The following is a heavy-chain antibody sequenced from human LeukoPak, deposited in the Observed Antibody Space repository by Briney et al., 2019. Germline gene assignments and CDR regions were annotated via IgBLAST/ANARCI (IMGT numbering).Heavy chain of an antibody. CDR1: GFTFSNYW. J-gene: IGHJ4*02. D-gene: IGHD5-24*01. CDR3: ARIGSRDGYTVDY. V-gene: IGHV3-7*01. Sequence: GGSLRLSYAASGFTFSNYWMSWVRQAPGKGLEWVANIKQDGSGKYYMDSVKGRFTISRDSAKNSLYLQMNSLRVEDTAVYYCARIGSRDGYTVDYWGQGTLVTVSS. CDR2: IKQDGSGK.